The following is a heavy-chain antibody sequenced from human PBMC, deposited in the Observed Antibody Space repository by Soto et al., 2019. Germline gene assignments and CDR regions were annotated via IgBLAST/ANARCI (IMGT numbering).Heavy chain of an antibody. Sequence: SETLSLTCTVSGGSISSYYWSWIRQPPGKGLEWIGYIYYSGSTNYNPSLKSRVTISVDTSKNQFSLKLSSVTAADTAVYYCAREGLGSIAVAGTFDYWGQGTLGTVSS. D-gene: IGHD6-19*01. V-gene: IGHV4-59*01. J-gene: IGHJ4*02. CDR3: AREGLGSIAVAGTFDY. CDR1: GGSISSYY. CDR2: IYYSGST.